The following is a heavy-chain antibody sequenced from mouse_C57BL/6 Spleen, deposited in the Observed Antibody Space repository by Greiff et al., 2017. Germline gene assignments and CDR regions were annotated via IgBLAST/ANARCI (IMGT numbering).Heavy chain of an antibody. J-gene: IGHJ2*01. V-gene: IGHV1-47*01. CDR2: FHPYNDDT. D-gene: IGHD1-1*01. CDR1: GYTFTTYP. Sequence: QVQLQQPGAELVKPGASVKLSCKASGYTFTTYPMEWMKQNHGKGLEWIGNFHPYNDDTKYNEKFKGKATLTVEKSSSTAYLDLSRLTSDDSAVYYCARHGSSLLYFDYWGQGTTLTVSS. CDR3: ARHGSSLLYFDY.